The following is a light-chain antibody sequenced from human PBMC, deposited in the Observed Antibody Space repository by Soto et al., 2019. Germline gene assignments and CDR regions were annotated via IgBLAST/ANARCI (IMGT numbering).Light chain of an antibody. V-gene: IGKV2D-29*02. Sequence: DVVMTQTPLSLSVARQQPASISCXPIHSLLHITGETFLFWYLQKPGQSPQLLIYEVSTRVSGVPDRFSGSGSGTDFTLEISRVETDDVGIYYCMQSTQLPPTFGQGTRLEIK. CDR3: MQSTQLPPT. J-gene: IGKJ5*01. CDR1: HSLLHITGETF. CDR2: EVS.